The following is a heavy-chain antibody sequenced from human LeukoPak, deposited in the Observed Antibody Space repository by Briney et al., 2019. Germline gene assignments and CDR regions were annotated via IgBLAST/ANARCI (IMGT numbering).Heavy chain of an antibody. Sequence: GGSLRLSCAASGFTFSSYEMNWVRQAPGKGLEWVSYISSSGSTIYYADSVKGRFTISRDNAKNSLYLQMNSLRAEDTAVYYCAKDDRATYYDILTGYLYYYYYYMDVWGKGTTVTISS. CDR3: AKDDRATYYDILTGYLYYYYYYMDV. CDR2: ISSSGSTI. J-gene: IGHJ6*03. V-gene: IGHV3-48*03. D-gene: IGHD3-9*01. CDR1: GFTFSSYE.